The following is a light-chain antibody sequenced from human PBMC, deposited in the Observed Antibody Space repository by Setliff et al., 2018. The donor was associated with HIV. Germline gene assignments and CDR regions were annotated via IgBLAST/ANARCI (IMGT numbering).Light chain of an antibody. CDR2: EVN. CDR3: CSYTTDSTYV. CDR1: SSDVGIYNL. Sequence: QSALTQPASVSGSPGQSIAISCTGTSSDVGIYNLVSWYQHHPGKAPKLIIYEVNKRPSGVSNRFSGSKSGNTASLTISGLQPEDETDYYCCSYTTDSTYVFGTGTKVT. V-gene: IGLV2-23*02. J-gene: IGLJ1*01.